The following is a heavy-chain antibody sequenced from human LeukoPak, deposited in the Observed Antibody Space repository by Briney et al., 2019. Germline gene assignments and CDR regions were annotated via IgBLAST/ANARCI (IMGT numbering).Heavy chain of an antibody. CDR2: INHSGSA. V-gene: IGHV4-34*01. Sequence: SETLSLTCAVYDGSFSGYYCSWIRQPPGKGLEWIGEINHSGSANYNPSLKSRVTILLDMSKNQFSLNLSSVTAADTAVYYCAREGYSSSWYGYWYFDLWGRGTLVSVSS. D-gene: IGHD6-13*01. CDR3: AREGYSSSWYGYWYFDL. J-gene: IGHJ2*01. CDR1: DGSFSGYY.